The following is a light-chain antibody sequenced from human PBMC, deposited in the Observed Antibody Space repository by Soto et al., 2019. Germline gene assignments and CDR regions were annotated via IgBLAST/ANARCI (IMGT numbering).Light chain of an antibody. CDR2: SND. J-gene: IGLJ1*01. CDR3: VAWDGSLNGYV. CDR1: ASDIGTNT. V-gene: IGLV1-44*01. Sequence: QSVLTQPPSASGTPGQRVSISCSGRASDIGTNTVNWYQQFPGTAPKLLLHSNDQRPSGVPDRFSGSKSGTSASLAISGLQPEDEADYYCVAWDGSLNGYVFGTGTKLTVL.